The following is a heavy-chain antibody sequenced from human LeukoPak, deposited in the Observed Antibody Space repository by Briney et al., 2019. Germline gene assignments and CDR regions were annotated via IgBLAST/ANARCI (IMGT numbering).Heavy chain of an antibody. V-gene: IGHV3-30*18. CDR3: AKDKGSAWYGGMEY. Sequence: GGSLRLSCAASGFTFSNFGMHGVRQAPGKGLAWVAVISYDGSRKYYADSVKGRFTISRDNSKNTLYLQMNSLRAEDTAVYYCAKDKGSAWYGGMEYWGQGTLVTVSS. CDR1: GFTFSNFG. CDR2: ISYDGSRK. J-gene: IGHJ4*02. D-gene: IGHD6-19*01.